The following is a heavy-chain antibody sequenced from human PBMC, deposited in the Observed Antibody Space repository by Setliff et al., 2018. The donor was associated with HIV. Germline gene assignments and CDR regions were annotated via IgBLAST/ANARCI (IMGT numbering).Heavy chain of an antibody. CDR2: IYYSGNT. V-gene: IGHV4-39*07. D-gene: IGHD3-9*01. Sequence: SETLSLTCTVSGGSVSSSDYYWGWIRQPPGKGLEWIGSIYYSGNTYYNPSLKSRVTISIDTSKNQFSLKLNSVTAADTAVYYCARVYYDILTGYPQGWFDPWGQGTLVTVSS. CDR3: ARVYYDILTGYPQGWFDP. CDR1: GGSVSSSDYY. J-gene: IGHJ5*02.